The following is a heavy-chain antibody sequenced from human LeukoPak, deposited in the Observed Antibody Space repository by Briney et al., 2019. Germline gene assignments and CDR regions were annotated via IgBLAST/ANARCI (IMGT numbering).Heavy chain of an antibody. CDR2: INPNSGGT. J-gene: IGHJ5*02. CDR3: ARPYGDFGGWFDP. V-gene: IGHV1-2*02. Sequence: ASVKVSCKAYGYTFTGYYMHWVRQAPGQGLEWMGWINPNSGGTNYAQKFQGRVTMTRDTSISTAYMELSRLRSDDTAVYYCARPYGDFGGWFDPWGQGTLVTVSS. D-gene: IGHD4-17*01. CDR1: GYTFTGYY.